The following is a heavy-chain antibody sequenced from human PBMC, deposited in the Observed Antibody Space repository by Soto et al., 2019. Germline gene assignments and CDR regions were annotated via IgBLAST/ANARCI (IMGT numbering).Heavy chain of an antibody. CDR1: GGTFSSYT. Sequence: QVQLVQSGAEVKKPGSSVKVSCKASGGTFSSYTISWVRQAPGQGLEWMGRIIPILGIANYAQKFQGRVKIXAXRSTSTAYMELSSLRSEDTAVYYCASDNPIVGATTAWGQGTLVTVSS. CDR2: IIPILGIA. J-gene: IGHJ5*02. V-gene: IGHV1-69*02. D-gene: IGHD1-26*01. CDR3: ASDNPIVGATTA.